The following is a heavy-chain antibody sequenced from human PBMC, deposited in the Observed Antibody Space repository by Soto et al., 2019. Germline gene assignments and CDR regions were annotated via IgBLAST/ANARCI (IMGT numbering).Heavy chain of an antibody. CDR2: ISGYNGDA. Sequence: GASVKVSCKASGGTFSSYAISWVRQAPGQGLEWMGWISGYNGDANYAQSFQGRVSMTIDTSTTTAYMELRTLTPDDTAVYYCAKNGQPPYYYYGLDVWGQGTTVTVSS. J-gene: IGHJ6*02. D-gene: IGHD2-8*01. CDR1: GGTFSSYA. V-gene: IGHV1-18*01. CDR3: AKNGQPPYYYYGLDV.